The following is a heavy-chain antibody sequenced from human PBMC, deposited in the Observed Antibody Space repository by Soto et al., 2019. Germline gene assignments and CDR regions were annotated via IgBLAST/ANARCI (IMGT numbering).Heavy chain of an antibody. CDR3: RLDSYYYYGMDV. V-gene: IGHV4-39*05. CDR2: IYYSGST. D-gene: IGHD4-17*01. Sequence: SGTPSLTCTVSGGSISSSSYYWGWVRQPPGKGLEWIGSIYYSGSTYYNPSLKSRVTISVDTSKNQFSLKLSSVTAADTAVYYCRLDSYYYYGMDVWGQGTTVTVSS. CDR1: GGSISSSSYY. J-gene: IGHJ6*02.